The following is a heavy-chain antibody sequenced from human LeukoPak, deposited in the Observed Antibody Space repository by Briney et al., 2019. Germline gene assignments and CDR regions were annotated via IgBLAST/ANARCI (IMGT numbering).Heavy chain of an antibody. V-gene: IGHV3-30*02. CDR1: GFTFSSYG. D-gene: IGHD3-16*01. J-gene: IGHJ4*02. CDR2: IRYDGRNK. CDR3: ARDPPSRGTRYFDY. Sequence: GGSLRLSCAASGFTFSSYGMHWVRQGPGKGLEGVAFIRYDGRNKDYADSVKGRFTVSRDNAKNSLYLQMDSLRVEDTAVYYCARDPPSRGTRYFDYWGQGILVTVSS.